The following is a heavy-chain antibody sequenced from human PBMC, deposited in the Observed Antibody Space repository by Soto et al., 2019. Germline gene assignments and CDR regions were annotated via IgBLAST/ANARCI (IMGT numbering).Heavy chain of an antibody. CDR2: IWYDGSNK. CDR3: ARDSPYYDFWSGPQIFDY. V-gene: IGHV3-33*01. D-gene: IGHD3-3*01. J-gene: IGHJ4*02. Sequence: QVQLVESGGGVVQPGRSLRLSCAASGFTFSSYGMHWVRQAPGKGLEWVAVIWYDGSNKYYADSVKGRFTISRDNSKNTLYLQMNSLRAEDTAVYYCARDSPYYDFWSGPQIFDYWGQGTLVTVSS. CDR1: GFTFSSYG.